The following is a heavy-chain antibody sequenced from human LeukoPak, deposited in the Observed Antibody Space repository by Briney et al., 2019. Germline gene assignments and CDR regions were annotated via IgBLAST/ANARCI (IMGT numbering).Heavy chain of an antibody. Sequence: ASVKVSCKASGYTFTSYDINWVRQATGQGLEWMGWMNPNSGNTGYAQKFQGRVTMTRNTSISTAYMELSSLRSEDTAVYCCARGGYCSSTSCHSNWFDPWGQGTLVTVSS. V-gene: IGHV1-8*01. CDR1: GYTFTSYD. CDR3: ARGGYCSSTSCHSNWFDP. CDR2: MNPNSGNT. J-gene: IGHJ5*02. D-gene: IGHD2-2*01.